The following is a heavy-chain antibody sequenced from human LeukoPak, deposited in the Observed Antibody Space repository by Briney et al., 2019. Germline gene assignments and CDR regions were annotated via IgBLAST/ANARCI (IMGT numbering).Heavy chain of an antibody. CDR2: INHSGST. V-gene: IGHV4-34*01. CDR3: ARARTHCGGNPLRCDY. D-gene: IGHD4-23*01. Sequence: PSETLSLTCAVYGGSFSGYYWSWIRQPPGKGLEWIGEINHSGSTNYNPSLKSRVTISVDTSKNQFSLKLSSVTAADTAVYYCARARTHCGGNPLRCDYWGQGTLVTVSS. J-gene: IGHJ4*02. CDR1: GGSFSGYY.